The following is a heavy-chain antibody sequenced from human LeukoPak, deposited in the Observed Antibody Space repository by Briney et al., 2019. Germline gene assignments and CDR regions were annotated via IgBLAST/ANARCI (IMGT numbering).Heavy chain of an antibody. J-gene: IGHJ6*02. CDR2: TYYRFKWYN. Sequence: SQTLSLTCAISGDSVSSNIAAWNWIRRSPSRGLKWLGRTYYRFKWYNDYAMSVKSRVTISPDTSKNQFSLQLNSVTPEDSAVYYCARDQDGMDVWGQGTTVTVSS. CDR1: GDSVSSNIAA. CDR3: ARDQDGMDV. V-gene: IGHV6-1*01.